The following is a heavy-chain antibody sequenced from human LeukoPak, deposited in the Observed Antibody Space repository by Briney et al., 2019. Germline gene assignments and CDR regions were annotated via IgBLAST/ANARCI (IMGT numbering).Heavy chain of an antibody. CDR2: IYTSGSI. D-gene: IGHD2-15*01. CDR3: ARACNGGTCSTD. Sequence: SETLSLTCTVSGGSISSGGYYWSWIRQPAGKGLEWIGRIYTSGSINYNPSLKSRVTISVDKSKNQFSLELSSVTAADAAVYCCARACNGGTCSTDWGQGTLVTVSS. V-gene: IGHV4-61*02. CDR1: GGSISSGGYY. J-gene: IGHJ4*02.